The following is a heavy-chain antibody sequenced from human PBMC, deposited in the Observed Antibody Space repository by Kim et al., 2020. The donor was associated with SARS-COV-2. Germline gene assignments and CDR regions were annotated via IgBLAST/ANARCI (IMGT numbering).Heavy chain of an antibody. CDR1: GFTFSSYD. J-gene: IGHJ3*02. V-gene: IGHV3-13*01. CDR2: IGTAGDT. D-gene: IGHD6-13*01. Sequence: GGSLRLSCAASGFTFSSYDMHWVRQATGKGLEWVSAIGTAGDTYYLGSVKGRFTISRENAKNSLYLQMNSLRAGDTAVYYCARGYSSSWYWAFDIWGQRTMVTVSS. CDR3: ARGYSSSWYWAFDI.